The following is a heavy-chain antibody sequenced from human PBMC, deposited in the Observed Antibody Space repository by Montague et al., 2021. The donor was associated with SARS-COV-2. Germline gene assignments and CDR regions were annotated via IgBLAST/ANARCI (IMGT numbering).Heavy chain of an antibody. CDR1: GGSVSSGSYY. CDR3: ARDGVLRYFDWLGDRYGMDV. J-gene: IGHJ6*02. V-gene: IGHV4-61*01. D-gene: IGHD3-9*01. Sequence: SETLSLTCTVSGGSVSSGSYYWSWIRQPPGKGLEWIGCIYYSGSTNYNPSLKSRVTISVDTSKNQFSLKLSSVTAADTAVYYCARDGVLRYFDWLGDRYGMDVWGQGTTVTVSS. CDR2: IYYSGST.